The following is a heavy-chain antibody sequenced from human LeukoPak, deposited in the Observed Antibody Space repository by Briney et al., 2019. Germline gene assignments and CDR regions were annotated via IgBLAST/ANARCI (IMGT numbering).Heavy chain of an antibody. D-gene: IGHD3-3*01. Sequence: GASVKVSCKASGYIFTSYGISWVRQAPGQGLEWMGWISAYNGNTNYAQKLQGRVTMTTDTSTSTAYMGLRSLRSDDTAVYYCARDSWILEWLSDFDYWGQGTLVTVSS. V-gene: IGHV1-18*01. CDR3: ARDSWILEWLSDFDY. J-gene: IGHJ4*02. CDR1: GYIFTSYG. CDR2: ISAYNGNT.